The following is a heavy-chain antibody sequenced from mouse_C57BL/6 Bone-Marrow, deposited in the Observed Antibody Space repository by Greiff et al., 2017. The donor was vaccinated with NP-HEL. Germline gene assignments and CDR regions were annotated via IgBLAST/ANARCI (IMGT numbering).Heavy chain of an antibody. CDR2: ISDGGSYT. CDR1: GFTFSSHA. V-gene: IGHV5-4*01. Sequence: EVQGVESGGGLVKPGGSLKLSCAASGFTFSSHAMSWVRQTPEKRLEWVATISDGGSYTYYPDNVKGRFTISRDNAKNNLYLQMSHLKSEDTAMYYCARGLTGTHYFDYWGQGTTLTVSS. CDR3: ARGLTGTHYFDY. J-gene: IGHJ2*01. D-gene: IGHD4-1*01.